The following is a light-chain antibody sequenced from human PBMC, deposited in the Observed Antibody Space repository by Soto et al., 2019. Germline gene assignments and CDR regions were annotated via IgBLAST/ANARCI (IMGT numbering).Light chain of an antibody. CDR1: QSISTW. CDR3: QQYHTFSIA. V-gene: IGKV1-5*01. Sequence: DIQMTQSPSTMSASVGDSVTVTCRASQSISTWLAWYQQKPGRAPKLLIYDSSSLESGVPSRVSGSGSGTDFTLTISGLQPDDFATYYCQQYHTFSIAFGQGTRLEIK. J-gene: IGKJ5*01. CDR2: DSS.